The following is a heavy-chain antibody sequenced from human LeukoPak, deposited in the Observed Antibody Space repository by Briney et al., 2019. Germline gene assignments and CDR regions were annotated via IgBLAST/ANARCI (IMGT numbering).Heavy chain of an antibody. Sequence: PGGSLRLSCAASGFTFSSYGMHWVRQAPGKGLEWVAVISYDGSNKYYADSVKGRFTISRDNSKNTLYLQMNSLRAEDTAVYYCANSKITMIVPYYFDYWGQGTLVTVSS. V-gene: IGHV3-30*18. CDR2: ISYDGSNK. J-gene: IGHJ4*02. D-gene: IGHD3-22*01. CDR3: ANSKITMIVPYYFDY. CDR1: GFTFSSYG.